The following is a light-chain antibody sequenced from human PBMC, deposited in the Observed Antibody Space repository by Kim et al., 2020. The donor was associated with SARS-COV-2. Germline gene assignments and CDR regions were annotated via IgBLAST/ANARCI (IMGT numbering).Light chain of an antibody. CDR2: GNN. CDR1: SSNIGAGFD. J-gene: IGLJ3*02. Sequence: QSVLTQPPSVSGAPGQRVTISCTGSSSNIGAGFDVHWYQQLPGRAPKLLIYGNNNRPSGVADRFSVSKSGTSDSLAIAGLQTEDESDYYCQSYDTSLSGWVFGGGTKLTVL. V-gene: IGLV1-40*01. CDR3: QSYDTSLSGWV.